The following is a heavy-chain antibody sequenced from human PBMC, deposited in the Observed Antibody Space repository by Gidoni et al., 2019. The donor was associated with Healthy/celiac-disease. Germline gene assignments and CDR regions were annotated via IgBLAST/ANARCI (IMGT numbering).Heavy chain of an antibody. V-gene: IGHV1-24*01. D-gene: IGHD5-18*01. Sequence: QVQLVQSGAEVKKPGASVKVSCKVSGYTLPALSMHWVRQAPGKGLEWMGGFDPEDGETIYAQKFQGRVTMTEDTSTDTAYMELSSLRSEDTAVYYCATEGGRWIQLWHYGMDVWGQGTTVTVSS. CDR3: ATEGGRWIQLWHYGMDV. CDR2: FDPEDGET. J-gene: IGHJ6*02. CDR1: GYTLPALS.